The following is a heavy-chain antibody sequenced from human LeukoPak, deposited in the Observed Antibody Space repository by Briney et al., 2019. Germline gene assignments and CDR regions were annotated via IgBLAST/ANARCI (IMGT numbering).Heavy chain of an antibody. J-gene: IGHJ4*02. CDR2: ISSSGSTI. V-gene: IGHV3-48*03. Sequence: TGGSLRLSCAASGFTFSSYEMNWVRQAPGKGLEWVSYISSSGSTIYYADSVKGRFTISRDNAKNSLYLQMNSLRAEDTAVYYCARDGIQLWSPLFDYWGQGTLVTVSS. D-gene: IGHD5-18*01. CDR1: GFTFSSYE. CDR3: ARDGIQLWSPLFDY.